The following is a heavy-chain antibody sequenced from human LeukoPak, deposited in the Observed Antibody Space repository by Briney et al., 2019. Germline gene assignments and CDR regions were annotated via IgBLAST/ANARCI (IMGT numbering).Heavy chain of an antibody. CDR3: AKDDAWLQFGE. Sequence: GGTLRLSCAASGFTFSSHGMNWVRQAPGKGLEWVSGISPRGDTTYYADSVKGRFTVSRDNFKNTLYLEVISLTAEDTAVYYCAKDDAWLQFGEWSQGTLVTVSS. CDR2: ISPRGDTT. V-gene: IGHV3-23*01. D-gene: IGHD3-10*01. CDR1: GFTFSSHG. J-gene: IGHJ4*02.